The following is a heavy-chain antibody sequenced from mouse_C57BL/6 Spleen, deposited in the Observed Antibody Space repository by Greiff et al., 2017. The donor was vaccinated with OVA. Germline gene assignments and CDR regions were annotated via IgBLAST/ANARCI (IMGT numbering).Heavy chain of an antibody. CDR2: IYTRDGST. CDR1: GYTFTDHP. Sequence: VQLQQSDAELVKPGASVKISCTVSGYTFTDHPIHWVKQRPEQGLEWIGYIYTRDGSTKKNEKLTGKATLTADKYSSTAYMQLNSLTSEDSAVYFCARQSNDGYVPYFDVWGTGTTVTVSS. V-gene: IGHV1-78*01. J-gene: IGHJ1*03. D-gene: IGHD2-3*01. CDR3: ARQSNDGYVPYFDV.